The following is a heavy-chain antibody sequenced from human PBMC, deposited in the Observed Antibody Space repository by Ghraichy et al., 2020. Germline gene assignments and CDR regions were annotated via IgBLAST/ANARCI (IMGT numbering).Heavy chain of an antibody. CDR1: GFTFSSYW. CDR2: INSDVSST. J-gene: IGHJ5*02. Sequence: GGSLRLSCAASGFTFSSYWMHWVRQAPGKGLVWVSRINSDVSSTSYADSVKGRFTISRDNAKNTLYLQMNSLRAADTGVYYCTREVYSNLGSWFDPWGQGTLVTVSS. D-gene: IGHD4-11*01. V-gene: IGHV3-74*01. CDR3: TREVYSNLGSWFDP.